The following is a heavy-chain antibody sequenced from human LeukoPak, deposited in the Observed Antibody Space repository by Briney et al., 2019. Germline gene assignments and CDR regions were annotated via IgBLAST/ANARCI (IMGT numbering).Heavy chain of an antibody. CDR1: GFRLSTFA. J-gene: IGHJ6*03. CDR3: AKDTTAWWYHRAYMNV. CDR2: ISGSGDTT. Sequence: GSLRPPCPASGFRLSTFALTWVRKAPGGGREWVAAISGSGDTTYHADSVKGRFTISKDNSENRLSLQMDSLRAEDTAVYFCAKDTTAWWYHRAYMNVWGKGTMVTVSS. D-gene: IGHD2-15*01. V-gene: IGHV3-23*01.